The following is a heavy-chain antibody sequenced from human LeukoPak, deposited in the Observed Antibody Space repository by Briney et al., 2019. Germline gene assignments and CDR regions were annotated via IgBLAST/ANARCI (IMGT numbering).Heavy chain of an antibody. D-gene: IGHD4-17*01. CDR2: ISNNGGST. V-gene: IGHV3-64D*09. Sequence: GGSLRLSCLASEFTLSSYIMHWVRQAPGKGLEYVSAISNNGGSTYYADSVKGRFAISRDNSKNTLYLQMNSLRPEDTAVYYCVRSVTTLSDFHNWGQGTLVTVSS. CDR3: VRSVTTLSDFHN. CDR1: EFTLSSYI. J-gene: IGHJ4*02.